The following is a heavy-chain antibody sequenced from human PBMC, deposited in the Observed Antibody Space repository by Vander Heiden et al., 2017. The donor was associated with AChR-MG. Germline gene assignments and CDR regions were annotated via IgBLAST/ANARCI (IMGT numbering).Heavy chain of an antibody. J-gene: IGHJ3*02. V-gene: IGHV3-23*01. D-gene: IGHD3-10*02. CDR1: GFTFSRYA. CDR3: AKSMFGYSLGYDAFDI. CDR2: ISGSGGST. Sequence: EVQLLESGGGLVQPGGSLRLSCAASGFTFSRYAMSWVRQAPGKGLEWVSAISGSGGSTYYADSVKGRFTISRDNSKNTLYLQMNSLRAEDTAVYYCAKSMFGYSLGYDAFDIWGQGTMVTVSS.